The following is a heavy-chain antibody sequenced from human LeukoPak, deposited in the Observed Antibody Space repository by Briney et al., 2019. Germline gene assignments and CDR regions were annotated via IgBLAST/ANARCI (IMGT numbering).Heavy chain of an antibody. CDR1: GFTFSTYS. J-gene: IGHJ4*02. CDR3: ATSYRILPAASLDY. V-gene: IGHV3-21*01. CDR2: ISSSSVYI. Sequence: GGSLRLSCAASGFTFSTYSMTWVRQSPGRGLEWVSSISSSSVYIYYADSVKGRFIISRDNAKTSLYLQMTSLRAEDTAVYYCATSYRILPAASLDYWGQGALITVSS. D-gene: IGHD2-2*01.